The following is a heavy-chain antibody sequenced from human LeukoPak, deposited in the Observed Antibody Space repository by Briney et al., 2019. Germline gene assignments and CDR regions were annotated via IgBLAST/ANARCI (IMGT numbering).Heavy chain of an antibody. CDR2: ISGSSGYT. D-gene: IGHD1-1*01. Sequence: PGGSLRLSCEASGFTFSDYYMSWVRQAPGKGLEWVSYISGSSGYTKYADSVKGRFTISRDNAKNSLYLQVNSLRAEDMAVYYCARGTGTTAYFDYWGQGTPVTVSS. V-gene: IGHV3-11*06. CDR3: ARGTGTTAYFDY. J-gene: IGHJ4*02. CDR1: GFTFSDYY.